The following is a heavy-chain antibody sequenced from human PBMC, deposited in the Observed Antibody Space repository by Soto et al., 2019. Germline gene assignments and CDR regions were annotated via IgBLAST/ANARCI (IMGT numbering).Heavy chain of an antibody. CDR1: GYTFASYA. V-gene: IGHV1-18*01. J-gene: IGHJ4*02. Sequence: QVQLVQSGAEVKKPGASVKVSCKASGYTFASYAISWMRQAPGQGLEWMGWISAYKGNTNYAPKLQGRVTMTTDTSTSTAYLELRSLRSDDTAVYYCASDPPPPDYWGQGTLVTVPS. CDR2: ISAYKGNT. CDR3: ASDPPPPDY.